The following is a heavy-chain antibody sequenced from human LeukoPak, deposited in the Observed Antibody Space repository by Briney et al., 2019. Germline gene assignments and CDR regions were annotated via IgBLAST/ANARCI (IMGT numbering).Heavy chain of an antibody. D-gene: IGHD2-2*01. CDR3: ASCYQLLYYFDY. V-gene: IGHV4-38-2*01. CDR2: IYHSGST. CDR1: GYSISSGYY. J-gene: IGHJ4*02. Sequence: PSETLSLTCAVSGYSISSGYYWGWIRQPPGKGLEWIGSIYHSGSTYYNPSLKSRVTISVDTSKNQFSLKLSSVTAADTAVYYCASCYQLLYYFDYWGQGTLVTVSS.